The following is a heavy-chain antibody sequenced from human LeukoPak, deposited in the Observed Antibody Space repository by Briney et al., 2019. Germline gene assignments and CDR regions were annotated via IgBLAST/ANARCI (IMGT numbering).Heavy chain of an antibody. CDR1: GYTFSNYA. V-gene: IGHV1-18*01. Sequence: GASVKVSCKASGYTFSNYAINWVRQAPGQGLEWMGWFSAYNGNTNYAHKLQGRVTMTTDTSTSTAYMEVRSLRSDDTAVYYCARVSLDYDGNSWFDPWGQGTLVTVSS. J-gene: IGHJ5*02. D-gene: IGHD4-23*01. CDR2: FSAYNGNT. CDR3: ARVSLDYDGNSWFDP.